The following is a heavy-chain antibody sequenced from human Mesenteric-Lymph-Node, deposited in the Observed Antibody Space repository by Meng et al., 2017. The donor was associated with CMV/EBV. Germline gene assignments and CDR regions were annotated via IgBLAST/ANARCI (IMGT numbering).Heavy chain of an antibody. V-gene: IGHV1-2*04. CDR3: ARGYSSSPTPDY. Sequence: SCKASGYTFTGYYMHWVRQAPGQGLEWMGWINPNSGGTNYAQKFQGWVTMTRDTSISTAYMELSRLRSDDTAVYYCARGYSSSPTPDYWGQGTLVTVSS. J-gene: IGHJ4*02. CDR1: GYTFTGYY. D-gene: IGHD6-13*01. CDR2: INPNSGGT.